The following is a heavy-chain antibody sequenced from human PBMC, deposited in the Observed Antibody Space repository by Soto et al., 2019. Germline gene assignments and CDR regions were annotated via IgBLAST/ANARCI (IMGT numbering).Heavy chain of an antibody. CDR1: GGTFSSYA. CDR2: IIPIFGTA. V-gene: IGHV1-69*12. J-gene: IGHJ4*02. Sequence: QVQLVQSGAEVKKPGSSVKVSCKASGGTFSSYASSWVRQAPGQGLEWMGGIIPIFGTANYAQKFQGRVTITADESTSRAYMELSRLGSEDTAVYYCARDAGLDWGSLGYWGQGTLVTVSS. CDR3: ARDAGLDWGSLGY. D-gene: IGHD7-27*01.